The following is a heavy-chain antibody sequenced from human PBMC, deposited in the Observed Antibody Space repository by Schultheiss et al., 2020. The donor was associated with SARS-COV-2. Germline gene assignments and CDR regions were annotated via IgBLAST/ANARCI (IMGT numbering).Heavy chain of an antibody. J-gene: IGHJ5*02. D-gene: IGHD2-15*01. CDR3: ARDAIAATTLFLSWFDP. V-gene: IGHV6-1*01. CDR1: GDSVSSNSAA. CDR2: TYYRSKWYN. Sequence: SQTLSLTCAISGDSVSSNSAAWNWIRQSPSRGLEWLGRTYYRSKWYNDYAVSVKSRITINPDTSKNQFSLQLNSVTPDDTAVYYCARDAIAATTLFLSWFDPWGQGTLVTVSS.